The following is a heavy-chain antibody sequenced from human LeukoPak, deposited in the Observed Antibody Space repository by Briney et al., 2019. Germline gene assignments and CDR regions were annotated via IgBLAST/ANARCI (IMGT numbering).Heavy chain of an antibody. J-gene: IGHJ4*02. D-gene: IGHD6-19*01. CDR2: ISSSGSTI. V-gene: IGHV3-48*03. CDR1: GFTFSSYE. Sequence: GGSLRLSCAASGFTFSSYEMNWVRQAPGKGLEWVSYISSSGSTIYYADSVKGRFTISRDNAKNSLYLQMNSLRAEDTAVYYCARYEWYSSGCSRYWGQGTLVTVSS. CDR3: ARYEWYSSGCSRY.